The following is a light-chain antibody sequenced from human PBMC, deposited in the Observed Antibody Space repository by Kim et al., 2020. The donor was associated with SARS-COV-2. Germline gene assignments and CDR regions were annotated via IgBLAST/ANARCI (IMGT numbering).Light chain of an antibody. Sequence: VSPGERATLDCSARQSVRNHVAWYQQTPGQAPRLLNYGASSRATGIPARVSGSGSGTEVTLIISSLQAEDFAVYYCQQYNNWPPVTVGQGTKLE. CDR3: QQYNNWPPVT. V-gene: IGKV3-15*01. CDR1: QSVRNH. J-gene: IGKJ2*01. CDR2: GAS.